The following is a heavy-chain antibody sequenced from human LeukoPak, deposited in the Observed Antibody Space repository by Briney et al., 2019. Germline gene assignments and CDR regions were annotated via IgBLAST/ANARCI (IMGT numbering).Heavy chain of an antibody. CDR3: ARKSASGNYPLDY. CDR2: ISADSATT. CDR1: GFTFSSYA. D-gene: IGHD3-10*01. V-gene: IGHV3-23*01. Sequence: PGGSLRLSCAASGFTFSSYAMSWVRRAPGKGLEWDSVISADSATTFYADSVKGRFTISRDNAKNTVFLQMSSLRAEDTALYYCARKSASGNYPLDYWGQGTLVTVSS. J-gene: IGHJ4*02.